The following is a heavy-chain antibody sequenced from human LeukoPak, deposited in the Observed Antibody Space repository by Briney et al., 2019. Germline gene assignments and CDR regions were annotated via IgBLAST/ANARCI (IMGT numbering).Heavy chain of an antibody. CDR1: GFTFSIYG. V-gene: IGHV3-30*02. Sequence: GGSLRLSCTTSGFTFSIYGMHWVRQAPGKGLEWVAFIRYDNTNKYYADSVKGRFTISRDNSKNTLYLQMNSLRAEDTAVYYCARAGYCSGGSCYPYYYYYYMDVWGKGTTVTVSS. CDR3: ARAGYCSGGSCYPYYYYYYMDV. CDR2: IRYDNTNK. D-gene: IGHD2-15*01. J-gene: IGHJ6*03.